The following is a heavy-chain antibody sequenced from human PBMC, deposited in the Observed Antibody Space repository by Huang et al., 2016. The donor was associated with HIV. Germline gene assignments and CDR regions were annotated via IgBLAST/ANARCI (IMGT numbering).Heavy chain of an antibody. CDR1: GCTFSKYA. CDR2: VIHMFGTP. V-gene: IGHV1-69*13. J-gene: IGHJ4*02. D-gene: IGHD4-17*01. Sequence: QVQLVQSGAEVKTPGSSVKVSCKASGCTFSKYAIRWVRQAPGPGLEWMGGVIHMFGTPNYARKFQGGVTITADDSTSTTYVEVSSLRSEDTALYYCARGQLGSYGDYDVLYWGQGTLVTVSS. CDR3: ARGQLGSYGDYDVLY.